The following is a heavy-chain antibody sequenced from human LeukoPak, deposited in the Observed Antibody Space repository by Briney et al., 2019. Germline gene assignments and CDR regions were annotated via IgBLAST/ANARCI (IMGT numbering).Heavy chain of an antibody. CDR1: VYSFTAYY. CDR2: INLNSGRT. J-gene: IGHJ1*01. D-gene: IGHD3-22*01. V-gene: IGHV1-2*02. CDR3: ARDLIVVVNPKPEYFQH. Sequence: ASVKVSCKASVYSFTAYYIHWVRQAPGQGLEWMGWINLNSGRTNYAQKFQGRVTMTRDMSISTVYMELSRLRSDDTAVYYCARDLIVVVNPKPEYFQHWGQGPLVTVSS.